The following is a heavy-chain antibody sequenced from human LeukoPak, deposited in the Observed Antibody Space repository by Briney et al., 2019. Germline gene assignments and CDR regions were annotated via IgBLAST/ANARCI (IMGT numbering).Heavy chain of an antibody. CDR1: GFTFSSYS. D-gene: IGHD3-22*01. CDR2: ISSSSSYI. CDR3: AKERNYYDSRGSDY. Sequence: GGSLRLSCAASGFTFSSYSMNWVRQAPGKGLEWVSSISSSSSYIYYADSVKGRFTISRDNSKNTLYLQMNSLRAEDTAVYYCAKERNYYDSRGSDYWGQGTLVTVSS. V-gene: IGHV3-21*04. J-gene: IGHJ4*02.